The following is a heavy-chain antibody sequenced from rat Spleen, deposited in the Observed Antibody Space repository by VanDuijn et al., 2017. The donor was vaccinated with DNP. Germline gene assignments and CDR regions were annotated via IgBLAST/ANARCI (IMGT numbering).Heavy chain of an antibody. V-gene: IGHV5-27*01. CDR3: TKYGRDNSFDY. Sequence: EVQLVESGGGLVQPGRSLKLSCAASGFTFSHYYMAWVRQAPKKGLEWVATINTSGTRTFYADSVRGRFTISRDYAKNSLYLQMNSLKSEDTATYYCTKYGRDNSFDYWGQGIMVTVSS. CDR2: INTSGTRT. D-gene: IGHD1-3*01. J-gene: IGHJ2*01. CDR1: GFTFSHYY.